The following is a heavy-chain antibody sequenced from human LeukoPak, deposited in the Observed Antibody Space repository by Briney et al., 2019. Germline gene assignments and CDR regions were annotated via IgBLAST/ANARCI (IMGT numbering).Heavy chain of an antibody. CDR2: ISYDGSNK. CDR3: ARDPFWSGYYTPNLYYYYGMDV. Sequence: PGGSLRLSCAASGFTFSSYAMHWVRQAPGKGLEWVEVISYDGSNKYYADSVKGRFTISRDNSKNTLYLQMNSLRAEDTAVYYCARDPFWSGYYTPNLYYYYGMDVWGQGTTVTVSS. V-gene: IGHV3-30-3*01. J-gene: IGHJ6*02. CDR1: GFTFSSYA. D-gene: IGHD3-3*01.